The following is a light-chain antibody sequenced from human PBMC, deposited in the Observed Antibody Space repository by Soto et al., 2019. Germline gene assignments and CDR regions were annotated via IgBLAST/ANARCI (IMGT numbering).Light chain of an antibody. CDR1: QVISTS. Sequence: DLQLTQSPSFLSPSIGESVTITCRASQVISTSLAWYQVKTGKAPKLLIYADSTLESGVPSRLSATVSGTEFSLTITRLQPEDFATYYCQKLFDSPITFGQGTRLEIK. V-gene: IGKV1-9*01. J-gene: IGKJ5*01. CDR2: ADS. CDR3: QKLFDSPIT.